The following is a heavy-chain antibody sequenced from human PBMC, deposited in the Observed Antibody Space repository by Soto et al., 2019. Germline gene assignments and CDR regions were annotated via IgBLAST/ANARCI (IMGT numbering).Heavy chain of an antibody. D-gene: IGHD2-15*01. V-gene: IGHV3-23*01. CDR3: SGFNGPGYCSGGSCYSYKSVDGFDI. Sequence: EVQLLESGGGLVQPGGSLRLSCAASGFTFSSYAMSWVRQAPGKGLEWVSAISGSGGSTYYADSVKGRFTISRDNSKNTLYQQMNSLRAEDTDVYYCSGFNGPGYCSGGSCYSYKSVDGFDIWGQGTMVPVSS. CDR1: GFTFSSYA. J-gene: IGHJ3*02. CDR2: ISGSGGST.